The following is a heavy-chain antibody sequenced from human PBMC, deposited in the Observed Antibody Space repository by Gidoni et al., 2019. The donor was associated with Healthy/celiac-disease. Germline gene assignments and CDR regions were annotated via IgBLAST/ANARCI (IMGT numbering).Heavy chain of an antibody. CDR1: GFTFSNAW. CDR3: TTEWEVGAPDAFDI. J-gene: IGHJ3*02. D-gene: IGHD1-26*01. CDR2: IKSKTDGGTT. Sequence: EVQLVESGGGLVKPGGSLRLSCAASGFTFSNAWMSWVRQAPGKGLEWVGRIKSKTDGGTTDYAAPVKGRFTISRDDSKNTLYLQMNSLKTEDTAVYYCTTEWEVGAPDAFDIWGQGTMVTVSS. V-gene: IGHV3-15*01.